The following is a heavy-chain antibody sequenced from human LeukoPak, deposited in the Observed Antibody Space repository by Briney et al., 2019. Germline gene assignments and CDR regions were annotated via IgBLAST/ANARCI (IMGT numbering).Heavy chain of an antibody. CDR1: GFTFSSYG. Sequence: GRSLRLSCAASGFTFSSYGMHWVRQAPGKGLEWVAVIWYDGSNKYYADSVKGRFTISRDNSKNTLYLQMNSLRAEDTAVYYCVRVGGYADLDYWGQGTLVTVSS. J-gene: IGHJ4*02. V-gene: IGHV3-33*01. CDR2: IWYDGSNK. CDR3: VRVGGYADLDY. D-gene: IGHD5-12*01.